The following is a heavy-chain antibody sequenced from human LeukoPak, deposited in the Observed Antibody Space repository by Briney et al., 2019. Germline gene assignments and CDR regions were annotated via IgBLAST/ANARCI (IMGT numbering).Heavy chain of an antibody. J-gene: IGHJ6*02. CDR3: ARLRPWIFGVEGGMDV. CDR1: GGSISSSSYY. V-gene: IGHV4-39*01. D-gene: IGHD3-3*01. CDR2: IYYSGST. Sequence: SEILSLTCTVSGGSISSSSYYWGWIRQPPGKGLEWIGSIYYSGSTYYNPSLKSRVTISVDTSKNQFSLKLSSVTAADTAVYYCARLRPWIFGVEGGMDVWGQGTTVTVSS.